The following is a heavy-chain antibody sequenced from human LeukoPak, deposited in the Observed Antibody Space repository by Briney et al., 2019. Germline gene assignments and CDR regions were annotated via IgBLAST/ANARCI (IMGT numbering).Heavy chain of an antibody. CDR2: IYTSGST. D-gene: IGHD6-13*01. V-gene: IGHV4-4*09. CDR3: ARLGYSSSWYKMVV. Sequence: SETLSLTCTVSGGSISSYYWSWIRQPPGKGLEWIGYIYTSGSTNYNPSLKSRVTISVDTSKNQFSLKLSSVTAADTAVYYCARLGYSSSWYKMVVWGKGTTVTVSS. CDR1: GGSISSYY. J-gene: IGHJ6*04.